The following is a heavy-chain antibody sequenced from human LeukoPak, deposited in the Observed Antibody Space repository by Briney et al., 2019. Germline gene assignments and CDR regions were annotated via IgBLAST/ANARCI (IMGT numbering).Heavy chain of an antibody. J-gene: IGHJ4*02. D-gene: IGHD2-8*01. V-gene: IGHV3-23*01. CDR2: ISGSGGST. CDR1: GFTFSSYA. Sequence: GGSLRLSCAASGFTFSSYAMSWVRQAPGKGLEWVSAISGSGGSTYYADSVKGRFTISRDNSKDTLYLQMNSLRAEDTAVYYCARDLGYCTNGVCHTRFDYWGQGTLVAVSS. CDR3: ARDLGYCTNGVCHTRFDY.